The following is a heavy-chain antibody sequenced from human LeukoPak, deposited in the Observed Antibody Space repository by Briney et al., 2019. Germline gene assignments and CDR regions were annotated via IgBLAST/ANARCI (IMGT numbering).Heavy chain of an antibody. V-gene: IGHV1-18*01. J-gene: IGHJ4*02. CDR2: ISAYNGNT. CDR3: ARDSGPHYYDSSGYYYPSFDY. Sequence: ASVKVSCKASGYTFTSYGISWVRQAPGQGLEWMGWISAYNGNTNYAQKLQGRVTMTTDTSTSTAYMELRSLRSDDTAVYYCARDSGPHYYDSSGYYYPSFDYWGQGTLVTVSS. D-gene: IGHD3-22*01. CDR1: GYTFTSYG.